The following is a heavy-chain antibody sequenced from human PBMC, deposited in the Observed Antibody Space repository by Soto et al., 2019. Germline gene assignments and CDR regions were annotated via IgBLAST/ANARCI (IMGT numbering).Heavy chain of an antibody. V-gene: IGHV1-69*06. CDR3: ARGKEWEQPSNHYYFDY. CDR2: IIPILGTI. D-gene: IGHD1-26*01. J-gene: IGHJ4*02. Sequence: QVQLVQSGAEVKTPGSSVRVSCKTAGRTFLISAIAWVRQAPGQGLEWMGGIIPILGTIHIAQNLQGRVNVTAYRSTSTAYMDLSSLRSEDTATYFCARGKEWEQPSNHYYFDYWGQGSQVIVSS. CDR1: GRTFLISA.